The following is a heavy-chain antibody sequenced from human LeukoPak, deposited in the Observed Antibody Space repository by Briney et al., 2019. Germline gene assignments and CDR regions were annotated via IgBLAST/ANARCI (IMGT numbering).Heavy chain of an antibody. CDR2: ISGSGGST. CDR1: GFTFSSYA. Sequence: GGSLRLSCAASGFTFSSYAMSWVRQAPGKGLEWVSGISGSGGSTYYADSVKGRFTISRDNSKNTLYLQMNSLRAEDTAVYYCAKEAAPPAVYILVVGYFDYWGQGTLVTVSS. V-gene: IGHV3-23*01. CDR3: AKEAAPPAVYILVVGYFDY. D-gene: IGHD2-15*01. J-gene: IGHJ4*02.